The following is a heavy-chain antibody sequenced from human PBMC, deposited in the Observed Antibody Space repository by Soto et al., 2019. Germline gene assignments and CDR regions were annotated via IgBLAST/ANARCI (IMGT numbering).Heavy chain of an antibody. CDR2: IYYSGST. CDR1: GGSISSGGYY. V-gene: IGHV4-31*03. J-gene: IGHJ4*02. D-gene: IGHD4-17*01. CDR3: ARDPLHDYGDYD. Sequence: SETLSLTCTVSGGSISSGGYYWSWIRQHPGKGLEWIGYIYYSGSTYYNPSLKSRVTISVDTSKNQFSLKLSSVTAADTAVYYCARDPLHDYGDYDWGQGTLVTVSS.